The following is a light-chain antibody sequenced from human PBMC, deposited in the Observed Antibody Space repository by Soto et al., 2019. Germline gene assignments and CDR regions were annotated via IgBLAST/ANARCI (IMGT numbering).Light chain of an antibody. CDR2: RNN. J-gene: IGLJ1*01. Sequence: QSVLTQPPSASGTPGQRVTISCSGRSSNIGTNYVYWYQQLPGTAPKLLIHRNNQRPSGVPDRFSGSKSGTSASLAISGLRSEDEADYYCAAWDDSLSGDVFGTGTKVTVL. CDR3: AAWDDSLSGDV. V-gene: IGLV1-47*01. CDR1: SSNIGTNY.